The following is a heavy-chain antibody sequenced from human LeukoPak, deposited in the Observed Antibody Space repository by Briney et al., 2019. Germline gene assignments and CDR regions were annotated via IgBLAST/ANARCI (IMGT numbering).Heavy chain of an antibody. CDR2: ISGSGSSP. D-gene: IGHD2-8*01. J-gene: IGHJ6*02. V-gene: IGHV3-23*01. Sequence: GGSLRLSCAASGFTFSSYAMTWVRQAPGKRLEWVSAISGSGSSPYYADSVKGRFTISRDNSKNTLYLQMNSLRADDTAVYYCAKSTGLVLMVSAIGSADYYGMDVWGQGTTVTVSS. CDR3: AKSTGLVLMVSAIGSADYYGMDV. CDR1: GFTFSSYA.